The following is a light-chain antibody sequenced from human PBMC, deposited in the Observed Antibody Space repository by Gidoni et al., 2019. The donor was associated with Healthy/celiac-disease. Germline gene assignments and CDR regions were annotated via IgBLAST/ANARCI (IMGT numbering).Light chain of an antibody. V-gene: IGKV1-39*01. CDR3: QQSYSTPRT. CDR2: AAS. J-gene: IGKJ2*01. Sequence: DIQMTQSPSSLSASVGDRVTITCRASQSISSYLNWSQQKTGKAPKLLIYAASSLQSGVPSRFSGSGSGTDFTLTISSRQPEDFATYYCQQSYSTPRTFGQXTKLEIK. CDR1: QSISSY.